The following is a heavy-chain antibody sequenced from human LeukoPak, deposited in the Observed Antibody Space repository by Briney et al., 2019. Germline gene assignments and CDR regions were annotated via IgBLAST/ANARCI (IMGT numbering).Heavy chain of an antibody. J-gene: IGHJ5*02. CDR1: GFTFSSYW. CDR2: IESDGST. CDR3: ARAVTYFYGSVTYDWFDP. D-gene: IGHD3-10*01. V-gene: IGHV3-74*01. Sequence: GGSLRLSCAASGFTFSSYWMHWVRQTPGKGLMWVSRIESDGSTIYADSVKDRFTISRDKGKNTVYLQMNSLRVDDTAMYYRARAVTYFYGSVTYDWFDPWGQGTLVTVSS.